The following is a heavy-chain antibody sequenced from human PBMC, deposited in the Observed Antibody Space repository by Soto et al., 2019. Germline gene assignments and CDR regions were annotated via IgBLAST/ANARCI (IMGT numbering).Heavy chain of an antibody. V-gene: IGHV3-74*01. Sequence: EVQLVESGGGLVQPGGSLRLSCAASGFTFSSYWMHWVRQAPGKGLVWVSRINSDGSSTSYADSVKGRFTISRDNAKNPLYLQMNSLRAEDTAVYYCARDLIAAAGTAVGYWFDPWGQGTLVTVSS. CDR1: GFTFSSYW. CDR2: INSDGSST. J-gene: IGHJ5*02. CDR3: ARDLIAAAGTAVGYWFDP. D-gene: IGHD6-13*01.